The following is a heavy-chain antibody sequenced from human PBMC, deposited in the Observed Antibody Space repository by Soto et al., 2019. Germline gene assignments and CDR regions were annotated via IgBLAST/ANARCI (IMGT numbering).Heavy chain of an antibody. V-gene: IGHV1-69*10. CDR2: FISILNTA. Sequence: SVKVSCKASGGTFRTYGISWVRQAPGQGLEWMGGFISILNTATYAQKFQGRVTITADKSTSTSYMELNSVRSEDAAVYYCALDSTGYYFLPGYWGQGTLVTVSS. D-gene: IGHD3-22*01. CDR3: ALDSTGYYFLPGY. CDR1: GGTFRTYG. J-gene: IGHJ4*02.